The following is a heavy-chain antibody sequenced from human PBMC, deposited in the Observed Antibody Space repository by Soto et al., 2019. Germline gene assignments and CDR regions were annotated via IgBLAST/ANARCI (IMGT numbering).Heavy chain of an antibody. CDR1: GGSISSYY. CDR2: IYYSGST. D-gene: IGHD2-8*01. V-gene: IGHV4-59*01. J-gene: IGHJ4*02. CDR3: ARQWGATFDY. Sequence: PSETLSLTCTVSGGSISSYYWSWIRQPPGKGLEWIGHIYYSGSTNYNPSLKSRVTISVDTSKNQFSLRLTSVTAADTAVYYCARQWGATFDYWGQGTLVTVSS.